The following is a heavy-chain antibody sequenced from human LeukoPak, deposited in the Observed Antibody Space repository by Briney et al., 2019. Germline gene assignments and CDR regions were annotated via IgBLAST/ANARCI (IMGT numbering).Heavy chain of an antibody. CDR1: GFTFSGYA. CDR3: ARDVCSSTSCYFFDY. D-gene: IGHD2-2*01. J-gene: IGHJ4*02. CDR2: ISYDGSNK. Sequence: HPGRSLRLSCAASGFTFSGYAMHWVRQAPGKGLEWVAVISYDGSNKYYADSVKGRFTISRDNSKNTLYLQMNSLRAEDTAVYYCARDVCSSTSCYFFDYWGQGTLVTVSS. V-gene: IGHV3-30*01.